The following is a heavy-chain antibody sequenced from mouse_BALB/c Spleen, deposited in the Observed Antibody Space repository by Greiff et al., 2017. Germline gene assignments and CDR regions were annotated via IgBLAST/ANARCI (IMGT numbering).Heavy chain of an antibody. CDR2: IRNKANGYTT. CDR1: GFTFTDYY. CDR3: TRDISYYGSTWFAY. D-gene: IGHD1-1*01. Sequence: EVKLMESGGGLVQPGGSLRLSCATSGFTFTDYYMSWVRQPPGKALEWLGFIRNKANGYTTEYSASVKGRFTISRDNSQSILYLQMNTLRAEDSATYYCTRDISYYGSTWFAYWGQGTLVTVSA. J-gene: IGHJ3*01. V-gene: IGHV7-3*02.